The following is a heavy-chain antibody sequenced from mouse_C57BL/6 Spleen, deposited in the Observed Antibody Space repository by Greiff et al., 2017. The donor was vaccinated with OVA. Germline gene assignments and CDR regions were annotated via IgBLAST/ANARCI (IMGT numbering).Heavy chain of an antibody. CDR3: ARSYYYGSSHWYFDV. J-gene: IGHJ1*03. CDR2: LSDGGSYT. D-gene: IGHD1-1*01. CDR1: GFTFSSYA. V-gene: IGHV5-4*03. Sequence: EVKLMESGGGLVKPGGSLKLSCAASGFTFSSYAMSWVRQTPEKRLEWVATLSDGGSYTYYPDNVQGRFTISRSNAKNNLYLQMSHLKSEDTAMYYCARSYYYGSSHWYFDVWGTGTTVTVSS.